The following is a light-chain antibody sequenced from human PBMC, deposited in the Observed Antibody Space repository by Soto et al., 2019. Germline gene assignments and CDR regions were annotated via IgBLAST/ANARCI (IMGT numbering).Light chain of an antibody. CDR1: QSLNTW. CDR3: QQYNSYYT. Sequence: DIQMTQSPSTLSASVGDRVTITCRASQSLNTWLAWYQQQPGRAPKLLIYDVSSLKSGVPSRFSGSGSGTEFTLTISSLQPDDSATYYCQQYNSYYTFGQGTKLEIK. CDR2: DVS. V-gene: IGKV1-5*01. J-gene: IGKJ2*01.